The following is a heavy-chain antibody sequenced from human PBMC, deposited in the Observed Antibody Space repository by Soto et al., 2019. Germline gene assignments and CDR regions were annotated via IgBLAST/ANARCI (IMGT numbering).Heavy chain of an antibody. CDR1: GYTITIYY. D-gene: IGHD3-3*01. Sequence: RDSGKVSLKATGYTITIYYMQWLRHARGQRLEWLGWIVVGSGNTNYAQKFQERVTITRDMSTSTAYMELSSLRSEDTAVYYCAVGKYDFRSGYYPGYYYYGMDVWGQGTTVPGSS. CDR3: AVGKYDFRSGYYPGYYYYGMDV. CDR2: IVVGSGNT. V-gene: IGHV1-58*02. J-gene: IGHJ6*02.